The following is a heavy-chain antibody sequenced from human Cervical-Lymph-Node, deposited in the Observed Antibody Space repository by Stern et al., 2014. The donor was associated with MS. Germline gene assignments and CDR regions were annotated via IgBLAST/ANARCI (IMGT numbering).Heavy chain of an antibody. V-gene: IGHV1-69*06. D-gene: IGHD6-19*01. Sequence: VQLVQSGAEVKKPGSSVKVSCKASGGTFSSYAISWVRQAPGQGLEWMGGIIHIFGTTNYAQKFQGRVTITADKSTITAYMELSSLRSEDTALYYCARDSSGWYWVGNFDYWGQGTLVTVSS. CDR1: GGTFSSYA. CDR2: IIHIFGTT. CDR3: ARDSSGWYWVGNFDY. J-gene: IGHJ4*02.